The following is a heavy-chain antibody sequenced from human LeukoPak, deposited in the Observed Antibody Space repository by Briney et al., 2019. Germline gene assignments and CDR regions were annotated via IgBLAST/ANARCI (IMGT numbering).Heavy chain of an antibody. CDR2: IYYSGST. CDR3: ARHVPEWLFDY. V-gene: IGHV4-61*08. J-gene: IGHJ4*02. CDR1: GGSISSGGYY. D-gene: IGHD3-3*01. Sequence: SETLSLTCTVSGGSISSGGYYWSWIRQPPGKGLEWIGYIYYSGSTNYNPSLKSRVTISVDTSKNQFSLKLSSVTAADTAVYYCARHVPEWLFDYWGQGTLVTVSS.